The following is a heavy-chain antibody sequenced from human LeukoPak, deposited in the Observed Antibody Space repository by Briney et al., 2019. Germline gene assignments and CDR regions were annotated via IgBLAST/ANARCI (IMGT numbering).Heavy chain of an antibody. CDR2: INPNTGGT. CDR1: GYTFTGYY. V-gene: IGHV1-2*02. D-gene: IGHD3-3*01. Sequence: ASVKVSCKSSGYTFTGYYLHWVRQAPGQGLEWMGWINPNTGGTTYAEKVQGRVTMTRDTSISTAYMELNRLRSDDTAMYFYARGYDFWSAPDAFDIWGQGTMVTVPS. CDR3: ARGYDFWSAPDAFDI. J-gene: IGHJ3*02.